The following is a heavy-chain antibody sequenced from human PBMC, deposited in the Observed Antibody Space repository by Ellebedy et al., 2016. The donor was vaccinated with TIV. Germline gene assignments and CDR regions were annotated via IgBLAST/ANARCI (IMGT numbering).Heavy chain of an antibody. CDR3: ATSAAIDAFDI. J-gene: IGHJ3*02. CDR2: LYYSGST. V-gene: IGHV4-39*02. Sequence: SETLSLTXSVSGGSVIRSGYYCTWIRQPPGKGLEWIGSLYYSGSTWYNPSLKSRVTISVDTSKNHFSLRLRSVTAADTAVYHCATSAAIDAFDIWGQGTMVTVSS. D-gene: IGHD6-25*01. CDR1: GGSVIRSGYY.